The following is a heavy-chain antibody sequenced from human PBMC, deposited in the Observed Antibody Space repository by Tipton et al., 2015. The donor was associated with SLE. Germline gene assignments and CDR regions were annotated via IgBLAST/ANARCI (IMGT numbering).Heavy chain of an antibody. J-gene: IGHJ4*02. CDR3: ANWDVGGADY. CDR2: IIRTGDRT. CDR1: GFTFSAYA. V-gene: IGHV3-23*01. Sequence: GSLRLSCEASGFTFSAYAMNWVRQAPGKGPEWVSSIIRTGDRTYYADSVKGRFTISRDNFKNTLDLQMNSLRPEDTALYYCANWDVGGADYWGQGTLVTVSS. D-gene: IGHD3-16*01.